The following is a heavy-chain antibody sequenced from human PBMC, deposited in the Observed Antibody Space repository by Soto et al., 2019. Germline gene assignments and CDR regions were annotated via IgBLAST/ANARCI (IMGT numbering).Heavy chain of an antibody. CDR1: GGSISSYY. V-gene: IGHV4-59*01. Sequence: QVQLQESGPGLVKPSETLSLTCTVSGGSISSYYWSWIRQPPGKGLEWIGYIYYSGSTNYNPSLKSRVTISVDTSKNQFALKLSSVTAADTAVYYCAREARHYDRPFDYWGQGTLVTVSS. J-gene: IGHJ4*02. D-gene: IGHD3-22*01. CDR3: AREARHYDRPFDY. CDR2: IYYSGST.